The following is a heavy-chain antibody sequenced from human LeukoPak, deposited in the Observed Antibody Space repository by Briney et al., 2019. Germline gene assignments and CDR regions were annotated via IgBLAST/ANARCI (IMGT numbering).Heavy chain of an antibody. CDR2: ISSNGGST. D-gene: IGHD5-18*01. CDR1: GFTFSSYA. J-gene: IGHJ4*02. V-gene: IGHV3-64*01. CDR3: ALGFLYSYGPSFDY. Sequence: TGGSLRLSCAASGFTFSSYAMHWVRQAPGKGLEYVSAISSNGGSTYYANSVKGRFTISRDNSKNTLYLQMGSLRAEDTAVYYCALGFLYSYGPSFDYWGQGTLVTVSS.